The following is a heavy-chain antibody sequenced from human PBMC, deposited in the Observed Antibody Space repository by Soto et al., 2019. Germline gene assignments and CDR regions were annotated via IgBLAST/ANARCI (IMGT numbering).Heavy chain of an antibody. V-gene: IGHV4-59*08. CDR3: ARSGDYTNYFYYYMDV. CDR1: GDSISNYY. D-gene: IGHD4-17*01. Sequence: SETLSLTCTVSGDSISNYYWSWIRQPPGKGLEWIGYIYYSGSTKYNPSLKSRVTISVATSKNQFSLRLSSVTAADSAVYYCARSGDYTNYFYYYMDVWGKGTTVTVSS. J-gene: IGHJ6*03. CDR2: IYYSGST.